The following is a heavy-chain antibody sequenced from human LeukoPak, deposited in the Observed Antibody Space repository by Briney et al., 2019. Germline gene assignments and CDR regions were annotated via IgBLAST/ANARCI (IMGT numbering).Heavy chain of an antibody. CDR3: ARESSSWYDGRFDY. D-gene: IGHD6-13*01. Sequence: PGGSLRLSCAASGSTFSNYWMSWVRQAPGKGLEWVANIKQDGSEKYYVDSVKGRFTISRDNAKNSLYLQMNSLRAEDTAVYYCARESSSWYDGRFDYWGQGTLVTVSS. CDR1: GSTFSNYW. V-gene: IGHV3-7*01. J-gene: IGHJ4*02. CDR2: IKQDGSEK.